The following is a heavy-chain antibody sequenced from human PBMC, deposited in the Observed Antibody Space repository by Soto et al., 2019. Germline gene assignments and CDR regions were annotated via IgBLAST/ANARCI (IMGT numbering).Heavy chain of an antibody. CDR3: ARGGGYYYDSSGLPRGAAFDI. CDR1: GGTFGSYA. D-gene: IGHD3-22*01. CDR2: IIPIFGTA. Sequence: SVKVSCKASGGTFGSYAISWVRQAPGQGLEWMGGIIPIFGTANYAQKFQGRVTITADESTSTAYMELSSLRSEDTAVYYCARGGGYYYDSSGLPRGAAFDIWGQGTMVTVSS. V-gene: IGHV1-69*13. J-gene: IGHJ3*02.